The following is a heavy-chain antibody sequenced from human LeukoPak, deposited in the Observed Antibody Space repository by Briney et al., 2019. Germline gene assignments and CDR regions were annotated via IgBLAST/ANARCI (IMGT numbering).Heavy chain of an antibody. Sequence: SETLSLTCTVSGGSISSYYWSWIRQPAGTALEWIGRIYTSGTITYNPSLKSRVTMSVDTSKNQFSLKLSSVTAADTAVYYCARVLFTEEDAFDIWGQGTMVTVSS. CDR3: ARVLFTEEDAFDI. J-gene: IGHJ3*02. CDR1: GGSISSYY. V-gene: IGHV4-4*07. CDR2: IYTSGTI.